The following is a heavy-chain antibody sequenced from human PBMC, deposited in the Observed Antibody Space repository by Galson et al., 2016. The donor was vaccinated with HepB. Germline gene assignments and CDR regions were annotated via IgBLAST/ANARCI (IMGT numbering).Heavy chain of an antibody. V-gene: IGHV4-39*01. CDR2: IYYSGST. Sequence: LSLTCTVSGCSISSSSYYWDWIRQPPGKGLEWIGSIYYSGSTYYNPSLKSRVTITVDPAKNQFSLKLSSVTAADTAVYYCARNERRWLHSPYYFDSWGQGTLVTVSS. J-gene: IGHJ4*02. CDR3: ARNERRWLHSPYYFDS. CDR1: GCSISSSSYY. D-gene: IGHD5-24*01.